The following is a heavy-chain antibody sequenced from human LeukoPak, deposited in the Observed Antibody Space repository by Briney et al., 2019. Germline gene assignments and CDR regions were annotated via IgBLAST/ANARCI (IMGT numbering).Heavy chain of an antibody. J-gene: IGHJ5*02. Sequence: GSLRLSCAVSGFTFNIYAMSWVRLAPGKGLQWVASMCGSAGCTFYTDSVKGRFTISRDNSNNTLYLEMNSLRAEDTAIYYCARDRPNYHESNGHYYERDGDHWGQGTLVTVSS. CDR1: GFTFNIYA. CDR3: ARDRPNYHESNGHYYERDGDH. V-gene: IGHV3-23*01. CDR2: MCGSAGCT. D-gene: IGHD3-22*01.